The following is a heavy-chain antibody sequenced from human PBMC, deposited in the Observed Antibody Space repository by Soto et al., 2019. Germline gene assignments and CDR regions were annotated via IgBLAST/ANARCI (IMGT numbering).Heavy chain of an antibody. D-gene: IGHD2-21*01. CDR3: ARGGEPIDY. Sequence: QVQLVQSGAEEKKPGASVKVSCKASGYTFTSYAMHWVRQAPGQRLEWMGWINAGNGNTKYSQKFQGRVTITRDTARSTAYMELSSMRSEDAVVYYCARGGEPIDYWGQGTLVTVS. CDR2: INAGNGNT. J-gene: IGHJ4*02. CDR1: GYTFTSYA. V-gene: IGHV1-3*05.